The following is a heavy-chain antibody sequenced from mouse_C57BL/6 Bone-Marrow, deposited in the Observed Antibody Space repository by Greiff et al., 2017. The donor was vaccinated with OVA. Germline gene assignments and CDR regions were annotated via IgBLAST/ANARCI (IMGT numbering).Heavy chain of an antibody. D-gene: IGHD4-1*01. J-gene: IGHJ2*01. CDR3: ATNWYFDY. V-gene: IGHV1-69*01. CDR2: IDPSDSYT. CDR1: GYTFTSYW. Sequence: QVQLQQSGAELVMPGASVKLSCKASGYTFTSYWMHWVKQRPGQGLEWIGEIDPSDSYTNYNQKFKGKSTLTVDKSSSTAYMQLSSLTSEDSAVYYCATNWYFDYWGQGTTLTVSS.